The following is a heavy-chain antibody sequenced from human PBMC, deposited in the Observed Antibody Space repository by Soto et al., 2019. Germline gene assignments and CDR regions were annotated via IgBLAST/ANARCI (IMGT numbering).Heavy chain of an antibody. CDR1: GGSFSGYY. D-gene: IGHD6-13*01. CDR3: ARPYSSSWYFLNWFDP. V-gene: IGHV4-34*01. CDR2: INHSGST. Sequence: SETLSLTCAVYGGSFSGYYRSWIRQPPGKGLEWIGEINHSGSTNYNPSLKSRVTISVDTSKNQFSLKLSSVTAADTAVYYCARPYSSSWYFLNWFDPWGQGTLVTVSS. J-gene: IGHJ5*02.